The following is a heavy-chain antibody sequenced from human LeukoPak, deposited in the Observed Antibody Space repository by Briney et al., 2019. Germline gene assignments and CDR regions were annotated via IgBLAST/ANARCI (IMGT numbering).Heavy chain of an antibody. V-gene: IGHV3-23*01. J-gene: IGHJ4*02. D-gene: IGHD2-21*02. CDR1: GFTFSNYA. CDR3: TKDPHAVATPRVY. CDR2: ISATGGDT. Sequence: GGSLRPSCAASGFTFSNYAMIWVRQTPGRGLEWVSSISATGGDTYYLDSVTGRFTISRDNSKNTLYLQINSLRAEDTAIYYCTKDPHAVATPRVYWGQGILVTVSS.